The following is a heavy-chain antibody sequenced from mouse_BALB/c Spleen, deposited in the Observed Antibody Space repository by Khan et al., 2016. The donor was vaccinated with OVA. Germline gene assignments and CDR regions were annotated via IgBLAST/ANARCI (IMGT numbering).Heavy chain of an antibody. J-gene: IGHJ3*01. CDR3: VREGAYHRSDGWFDS. CDR2: INPSNNYT. D-gene: IGHD2-14*01. V-gene: IGHV1-4*01. Sequence: QVQLQQSGAELARPGASVKMSCKASGYTFTSYTMHWVRQRPGQAPEWIGHINPSNNYTNYNQNFKDKATLIVDKSSSTAYMHLSSLTAEDSADYYGVREGAYHRSDGWFDSWGQGTLVTVSA. CDR1: GYTFTSYT.